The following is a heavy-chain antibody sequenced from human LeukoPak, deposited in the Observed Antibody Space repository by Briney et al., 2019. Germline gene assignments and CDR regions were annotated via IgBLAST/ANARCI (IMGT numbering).Heavy chain of an antibody. CDR2: IIPIFGTA. J-gene: IGHJ4*02. Sequence: SVKVSCKASGGTFSSYAISWVRQAPGQGLEWMGGIIPIFGTANYAQKFQGRVTITADESTSTAYMELSSLRSEDTAVYYCAREYCSGGSCYFDYWGQGTLVTVSS. CDR1: GGTFSSYA. V-gene: IGHV1-69*13. D-gene: IGHD2-15*01. CDR3: AREYCSGGSCYFDY.